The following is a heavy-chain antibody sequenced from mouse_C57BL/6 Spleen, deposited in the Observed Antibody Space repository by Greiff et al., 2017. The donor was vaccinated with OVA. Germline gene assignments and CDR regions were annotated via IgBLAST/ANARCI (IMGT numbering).Heavy chain of an antibody. CDR1: GYSITSGYY. CDR2: ISYDGSN. CDR3: AREGDDGYYPPYFDY. Sequence: EVQLVESGPGLVKPSQSLSLTCSVTGYSITSGYYWNWIRQFPGNKLEWMGYISYDGSNNYNPSLKNRISITRDTSKNQFFLKLNSVTTEDTATYYCAREGDDGYYPPYFDYWGQGTTLTVSS. V-gene: IGHV3-6*01. D-gene: IGHD2-3*01. J-gene: IGHJ2*01.